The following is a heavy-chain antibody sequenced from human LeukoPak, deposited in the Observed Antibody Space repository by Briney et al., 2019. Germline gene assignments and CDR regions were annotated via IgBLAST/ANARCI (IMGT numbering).Heavy chain of an antibody. Sequence: GGSLRLSCTASGFTFGDYAMSWFRQAPGKGLEWVSAISGSGGSTYYADSVKGRFTISRDNSKNTLYLQMNSLRAEDTAVYYCAKDRYGGTTVWFDPWGQGTLVTVSS. J-gene: IGHJ5*02. V-gene: IGHV3-23*01. D-gene: IGHD1-1*01. CDR2: ISGSGGST. CDR1: GFTFGDYA. CDR3: AKDRYGGTTVWFDP.